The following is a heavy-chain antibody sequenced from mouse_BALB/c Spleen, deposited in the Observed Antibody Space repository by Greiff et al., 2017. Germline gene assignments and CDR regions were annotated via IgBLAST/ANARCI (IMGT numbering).Heavy chain of an antibody. V-gene: IGHV14-3*02. D-gene: IGHD2-13*01. J-gene: IGHJ4*01. CDR2: IDPSNGNT. Sequence: EVKLVESGAELVKPGASVKLSCTASGFTITDTYMHWVKQRPEQGLEWIGRIDPSNGNTKYDPKFQGKATITADTSSNTAYLQLSSLTSEDTAVYYCARGRDYCDYAMDYWGQGTSVTVSS. CDR3: ARGRDYCDYAMDY. CDR1: GFTITDTY.